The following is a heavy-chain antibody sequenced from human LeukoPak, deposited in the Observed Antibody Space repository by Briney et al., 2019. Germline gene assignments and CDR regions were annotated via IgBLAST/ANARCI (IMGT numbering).Heavy chain of an antibody. D-gene: IGHD3-9*01. Sequence: SETLSLTCAVYGGSFSGYYWSWIRQPPGKGLEWIGEINHSGSTNYNPSLKSRVTISVDTSKNQFSLKLSSVTAADTAVYYCARGVRYFDWLGGWFDPWGQGTLVTVSS. V-gene: IGHV4-34*01. CDR3: ARGVRYFDWLGGWFDP. CDR2: INHSGST. J-gene: IGHJ5*02. CDR1: GGSFSGYY.